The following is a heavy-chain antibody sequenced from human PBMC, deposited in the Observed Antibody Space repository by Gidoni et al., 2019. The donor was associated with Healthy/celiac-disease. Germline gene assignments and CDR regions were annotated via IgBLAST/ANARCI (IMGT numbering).Heavy chain of an antibody. V-gene: IGHV1-3*01. D-gene: IGHD3-10*01. CDR1: GYNFTSYA. J-gene: IGHJ5*02. Sequence: QVQLVQSGAEVKKPGASVKVSCKASGYNFTSYAMHWVRQAPGQRLEWMGWINAGNGNTKYSQKFQGRVTITRDTSASTAYMELSSLRSEDTAVYYCARSFVTMVRGNWFDPWGQGTLVTVSS. CDR3: ARSFVTMVRGNWFDP. CDR2: INAGNGNT.